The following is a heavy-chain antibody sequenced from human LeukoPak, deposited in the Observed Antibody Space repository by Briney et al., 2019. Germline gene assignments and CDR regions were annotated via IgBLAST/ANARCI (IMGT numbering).Heavy chain of an antibody. CDR1: GFTFSSYA. CDR2: ISYDGSNK. J-gene: IGHJ3*02. CDR3: ARASGFGGSIAALSDAFDI. V-gene: IGHV3-30-3*01. D-gene: IGHD6-6*01. Sequence: GGSLRLSCAASGFTFSSYAMHWVRQAPGKGQEWVAVISYDGSNKYYADSVKGRFTISRDNSKNTLYLQMNSLRAEDTAVYYCARASGFGGSIAALSDAFDIWGQGTMVTVSS.